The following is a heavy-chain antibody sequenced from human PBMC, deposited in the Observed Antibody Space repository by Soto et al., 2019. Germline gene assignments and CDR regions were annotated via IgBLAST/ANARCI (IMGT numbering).Heavy chain of an antibody. D-gene: IGHD3-22*01. Sequence: QVQLVQSGAEVKRPGASVKVSCKASGYTFSNYGMSWLRQAPGHGLEWMGWISGYNGITAYAQNVQGRVTMTIDTSTSTVYMEVRSLRSNDTAVYYCARDEGIRGLEFWGQGTLVTVSS. CDR3: ARDEGIRGLEF. V-gene: IGHV1-18*04. CDR1: GYTFSNYG. J-gene: IGHJ4*02. CDR2: ISGYNGIT.